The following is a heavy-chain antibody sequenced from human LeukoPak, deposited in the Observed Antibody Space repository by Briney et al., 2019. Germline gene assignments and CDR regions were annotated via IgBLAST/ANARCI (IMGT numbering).Heavy chain of an antibody. Sequence: PSQTLSLTCTVSGGSISSGSYYWSWIRQPAGKGLEWIGRIYTSGSTNYNPSLKSRVTISVDTSKNQFSLKLSSVTAADTAVYYCARRLHCGGDCYSGAFDIWGQGTMVTVSS. CDR1: GGSISSGSYY. J-gene: IGHJ3*02. D-gene: IGHD2-21*02. CDR2: IYTSGST. V-gene: IGHV4-61*02. CDR3: ARRLHCGGDCYSGAFDI.